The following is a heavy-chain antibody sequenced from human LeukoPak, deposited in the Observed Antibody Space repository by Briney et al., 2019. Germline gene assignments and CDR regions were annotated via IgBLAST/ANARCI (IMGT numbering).Heavy chain of an antibody. J-gene: IGHJ3*02. CDR3: ARALRFDPDAFDI. CDR2: ISSSSSYI. CDR1: GFTFSSYW. Sequence: GGSLRLSCAASGFTFSSYWMSWVRQAPGKGLEWVSSISSSSSYIYYADSVKGRFTISRDNAKNSLYLQMNSLRAEDTAVYYCARALRFDPDAFDIWGQGTMVTVSS. V-gene: IGHV3-21*01.